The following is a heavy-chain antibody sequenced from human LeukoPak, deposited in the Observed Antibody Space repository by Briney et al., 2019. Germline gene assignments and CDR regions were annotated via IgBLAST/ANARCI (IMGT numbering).Heavy chain of an antibody. Sequence: SETLSLTCTVSGGSISSGGYYWSWIRQHPGKGLEWIGYIYYSGSTYYNPSLESRVTISVDTSKNQFSLKLSSVTAADTAVYYCARRTAMGCFDYWGQGTLVTVSS. J-gene: IGHJ4*02. CDR1: GGSISSGGYY. D-gene: IGHD5-18*01. CDR2: IYYSGST. CDR3: ARRTAMGCFDY. V-gene: IGHV4-31*03.